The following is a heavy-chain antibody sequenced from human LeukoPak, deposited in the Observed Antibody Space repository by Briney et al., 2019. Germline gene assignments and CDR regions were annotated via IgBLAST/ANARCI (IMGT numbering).Heavy chain of an antibody. CDR3: ARGQKRSSWYFY. V-gene: IGHV1-2*02. Sequence: ASVEVSCKASGYTFTGYYMHWVRQAPGQGLEWMGWINPNSGGTNYAQKFQGRVTMTRDTSISTAYMELSSLRSEDTAVYYCARGQKRSSWYFYWGQGTLVTVSS. CDR1: GYTFTGYY. D-gene: IGHD6-13*01. J-gene: IGHJ4*02. CDR2: INPNSGGT.